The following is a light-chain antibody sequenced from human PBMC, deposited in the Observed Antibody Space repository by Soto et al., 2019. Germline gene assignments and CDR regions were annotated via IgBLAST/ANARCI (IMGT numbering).Light chain of an antibody. CDR3: QQYYSPPQT. CDR2: WAS. CDR1: QSVLYSSNNNNY. V-gene: IGKV4-1*01. Sequence: DIVMTQSPDSLAVSLGERATINCKSSQSVLYSSNNNNYLAWYQQRPGQAPKLLIYWASTRESVVPDRVSGSRSETDFTLTISILELGDVALYCWQQYYSPPQTFGQGTRLEIK. J-gene: IGKJ5*01.